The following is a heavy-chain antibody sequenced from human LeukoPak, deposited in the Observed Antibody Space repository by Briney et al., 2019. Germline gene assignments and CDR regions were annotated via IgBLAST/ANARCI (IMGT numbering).Heavy chain of an antibody. CDR1: GYTFTDYD. V-gene: IGHV1-2*02. CDR2: INPNSGDT. J-gene: IGHJ4*02. D-gene: IGHD3-16*01. CDR3: ARVRYRLAETYIDY. Sequence: ASVKVSCKTSGYTFTDYDITWVRQAPGQGLEWMGWINPNSGDTNYAQKFQGRVTMTRDTSISTAYMELSRLRSDDTAVYYCARVRYRLAETYIDYWGQGTLVTVSS.